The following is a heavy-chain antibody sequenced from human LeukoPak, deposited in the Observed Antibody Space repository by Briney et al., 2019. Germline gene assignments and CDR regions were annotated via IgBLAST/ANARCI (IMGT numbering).Heavy chain of an antibody. V-gene: IGHV3-23*01. CDR2: ISGSGGST. D-gene: IGHD3-3*01. Sequence: PGGSLRLSCAASGFTFSSYAMSWVRQAPGKGLEWVSAISGSGGSTYYADSVKGRFTISRDNSKNTLYLQMNSLRAEDTAVYYCAKDHIADFWSGYYPEPFDYWGQGTLVIVSS. J-gene: IGHJ4*02. CDR1: GFTFSSYA. CDR3: AKDHIADFWSGYYPEPFDY.